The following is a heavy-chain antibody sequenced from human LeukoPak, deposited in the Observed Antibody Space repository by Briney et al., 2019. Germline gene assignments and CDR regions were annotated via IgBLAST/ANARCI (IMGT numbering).Heavy chain of an antibody. D-gene: IGHD3-10*01. CDR2: ISGTGYNT. V-gene: IGHV3-23*01. CDR3: AKHVSGSLFYFDY. J-gene: IGHJ4*02. Sequence: GGSLRLSCAASGFTFRNCAMSWVRQAPGKGLERVSGISGTGYNTYYADSVKGRFTISRDNSKNTLYLQMNSLGAEDTAVYYCAKHVSGSLFYFDYWGQRTLVTVSS. CDR1: GFTFRNCA.